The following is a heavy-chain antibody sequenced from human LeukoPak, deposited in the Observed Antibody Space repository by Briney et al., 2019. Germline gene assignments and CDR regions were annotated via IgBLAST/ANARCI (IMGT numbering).Heavy chain of an antibody. J-gene: IGHJ6*01. CDR2: IYTSGST. CDR1: GGSISSGSYY. Sequence: SETLSLTCTVSGGSISSGSYYWSWIRQPAGKGLEWIGRIYTSGSTNYNPSLKSRVTISVDTSKNQFSLKLSSVTAADTAVYYCARGPDYRFLECIRPNPYG. D-gene: IGHD3-3*01. V-gene: IGHV4-61*02. CDR3: ARGPDYRFLECIRPNPYG.